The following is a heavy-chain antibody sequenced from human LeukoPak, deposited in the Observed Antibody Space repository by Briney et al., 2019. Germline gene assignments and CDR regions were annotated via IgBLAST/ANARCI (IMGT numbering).Heavy chain of an antibody. CDR2: IKQDGSEK. V-gene: IGHV3-7*01. CDR1: GFTFSSYW. CDR3: ARDWGGSYDFWSGYTTPVNWFDP. Sequence: GGSLRLSCAASGFTFSSYWMSWVRQAPGKGLEWVANIKQDGSEKYYVDSVKGRFTISRDNAKNSLYLQRNSLRAEDTAVYYCARDWGGSYDFWSGYTTPVNWFDPWGQGTLVTVSS. D-gene: IGHD3-3*01. J-gene: IGHJ5*02.